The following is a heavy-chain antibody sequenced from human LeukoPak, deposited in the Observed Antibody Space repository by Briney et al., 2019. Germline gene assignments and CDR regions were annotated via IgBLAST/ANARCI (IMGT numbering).Heavy chain of an antibody. D-gene: IGHD3-16*01. CDR2: IRYDGSNK. Sequence: PGGSLRLSCVVSGFTFSSYWMIWVRQAPGKGLEWVAFIRYDGSNKYYADSVKGRFTISRDNSKNTLYLQMNSLRAEDTAVYYCAALFGVFDYWGQGTLVTVSS. J-gene: IGHJ4*02. V-gene: IGHV3-30*02. CDR3: AALFGVFDY. CDR1: GFTFSSYW.